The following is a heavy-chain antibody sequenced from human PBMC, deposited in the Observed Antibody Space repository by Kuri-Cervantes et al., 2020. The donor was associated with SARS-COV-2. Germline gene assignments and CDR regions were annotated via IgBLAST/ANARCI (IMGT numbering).Heavy chain of an antibody. Sequence: ASVKVSCKAPETTFPNYDINWVRQATGKGLEWMGGFDPEDGETIYAQKFQGRVTMTEDTSTDTAYMELSSLRSEDTAVYYCATGPPYYDPSNWFDPWGQGTLVTVSS. CDR2: FDPEDGET. CDR3: ATGPPYYDPSNWFDP. V-gene: IGHV1-24*01. D-gene: IGHD3-3*01. CDR1: ETTFPNYD. J-gene: IGHJ5*02.